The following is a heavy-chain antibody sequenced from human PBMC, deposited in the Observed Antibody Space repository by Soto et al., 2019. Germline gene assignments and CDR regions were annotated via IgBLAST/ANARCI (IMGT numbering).Heavy chain of an antibody. CDR3: ARVGSSIATRPFDY. CDR1: GGSVSSGSYY. V-gene: IGHV4-61*01. J-gene: IGHJ4*02. D-gene: IGHD6-6*01. CDR2: IYYSGST. Sequence: SETLSLTCTVSGGSVSSGSYYWSWIRQPPGKGLEWIGYIYYSGSTNYNPSLKSRVTISVDTSKNQFSLKLSSVTAADTAVYYCARVGSSIATRPFDYWGQGTLVTVSS.